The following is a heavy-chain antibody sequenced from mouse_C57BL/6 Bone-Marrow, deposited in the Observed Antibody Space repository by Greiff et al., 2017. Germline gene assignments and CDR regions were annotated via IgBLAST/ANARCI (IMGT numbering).Heavy chain of an antibody. V-gene: IGHV5-17*01. CDR3: ARPLYFDV. CDR1: GFTFSDYG. CDR2: ISSGSSTI. Sequence: EVMLVESGGGLVKPGGSLKLSCAASGFTFSDYGVHWVRQAPEKGLEWVAYISSGSSTIYYADTVKGRFTISRDNAKNTLFLQMTSLRSEDTAMYYCARPLYFDVWGTGTTVTVSS. J-gene: IGHJ1*03. D-gene: IGHD6-1*01.